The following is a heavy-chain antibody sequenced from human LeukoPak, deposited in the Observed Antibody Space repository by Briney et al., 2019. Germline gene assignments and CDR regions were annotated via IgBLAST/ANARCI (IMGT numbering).Heavy chain of an antibody. V-gene: IGHV4-39*07. Sequence: SETLSLTCTVSGGSISSSSYYWGWIRQPPGKGLEWIGSIYYSGSTYYNPSLKSRVTISVDTSKNQFSLKLSSVTAADTAVYYCARGHPYESDCWGQGTLVTVSS. J-gene: IGHJ4*02. CDR2: IYYSGST. CDR1: GGSISSSSYY. D-gene: IGHD3-22*01. CDR3: ARGHPYESDC.